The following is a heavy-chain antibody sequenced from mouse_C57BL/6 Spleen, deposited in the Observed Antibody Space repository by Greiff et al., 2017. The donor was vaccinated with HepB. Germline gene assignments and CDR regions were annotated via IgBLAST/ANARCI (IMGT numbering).Heavy chain of an antibody. J-gene: IGHJ2*01. CDR3: AALGY. D-gene: IGHD4-1*01. V-gene: IGHV1-50*01. CDR1: GYTFTSYW. Sequence: QVQLQQPGAELVKPGASVKLSCKASGYTFTSYWMQWVKQRPGQGLEWIGEIDPSDSYTNYNQKFKGKATLTVDTSSSTAYMQLSSLTSEDSAVYYCAALGYWGQGTTLTVSS. CDR2: IDPSDSYT.